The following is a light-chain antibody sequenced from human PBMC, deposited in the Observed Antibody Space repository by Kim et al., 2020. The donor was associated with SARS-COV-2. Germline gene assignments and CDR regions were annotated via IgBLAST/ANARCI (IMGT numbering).Light chain of an antibody. CDR1: KLGDKY. J-gene: IGLJ2*01. CDR2: QDS. CDR3: QAWDSSTAV. V-gene: IGLV3-1*01. Sequence: SYELTQPPLVSVSPGQTASITCSGDKLGDKYACWYQQKPGQSPVLVIYQDSKRPSGIPERFSGSNSGNTATLTISGTQAMDEADYYCQAWDSSTAVFGGGTQLTVL.